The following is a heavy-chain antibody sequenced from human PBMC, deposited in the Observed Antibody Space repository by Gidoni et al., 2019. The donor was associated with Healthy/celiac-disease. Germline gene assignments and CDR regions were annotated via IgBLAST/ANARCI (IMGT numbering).Heavy chain of an antibody. Sequence: EVQLVQSGAEVKKPGESLKISCKGSGYSFTSYWIGWVRQMPGKGLEWMGIIYPGDSDTRYSPSFQGQVTISADKSISTAYLQWGSLKASDTAMYYCARPGYSYDPQAAFDIWGQGTMVTVSS. CDR2: IYPGDSDT. J-gene: IGHJ3*02. V-gene: IGHV5-51*01. CDR3: ARPGYSYDPQAAFDI. CDR1: GYSFTSYW. D-gene: IGHD5-18*01.